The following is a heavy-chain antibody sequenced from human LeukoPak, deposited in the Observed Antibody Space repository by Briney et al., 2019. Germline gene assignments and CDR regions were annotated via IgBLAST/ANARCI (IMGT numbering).Heavy chain of an antibody. CDR3: VLGEWNYHSCYPRRDY. CDR2: INVYSGST. J-gene: IGHJ4*01. D-gene: IGHD1-7*01. V-gene: IGHV1-18*01. Sequence: ASVKVSCKASGYRFTTYGISWVRQAPGQGLEWMAWINVYSGSTEYKADLQGRLTVATETSTTTAYMELRSLRSDDTAVYYGVLGEWNYHSCYPRRDYWGHGTLVTVSS. CDR1: GYRFTTYG.